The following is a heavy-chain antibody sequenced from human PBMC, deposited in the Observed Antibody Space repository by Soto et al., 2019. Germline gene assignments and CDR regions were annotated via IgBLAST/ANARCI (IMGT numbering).Heavy chain of an antibody. V-gene: IGHV1-8*01. CDR2: MNPNTGNS. Sequence: QVQLVQSGAEVRKPGASVKVSCEASGYTFTSYDIYWVRQATGQGLEWMGWMNPNTGNSGYAQKFQGRVTMTSDTSKSTAHMEVSSLRSEDTAVYYCARRAETNGWNGFGADKYYFDFWVQGTLVTVSS. CDR3: ARRAETNGWNGFGADKYYFDF. J-gene: IGHJ4*02. D-gene: IGHD1-1*01. CDR1: GYTFTSYD.